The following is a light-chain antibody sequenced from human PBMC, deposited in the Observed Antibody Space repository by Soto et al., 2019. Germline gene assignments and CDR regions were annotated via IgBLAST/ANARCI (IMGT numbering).Light chain of an antibody. CDR3: QQYNIYPWT. J-gene: IGKJ1*01. Sequence: DIQMSQSAATLSASVGDGVTITCWASQIISNRLAWYQQRPGKAPKYLIYDASTLDSGAPSRFSGSGSGTEFTLSISSLQPDDFATYYCQQYNIYPWTFGQGPRWIS. V-gene: IGKV1-5*01. CDR2: DAS. CDR1: QIISNR.